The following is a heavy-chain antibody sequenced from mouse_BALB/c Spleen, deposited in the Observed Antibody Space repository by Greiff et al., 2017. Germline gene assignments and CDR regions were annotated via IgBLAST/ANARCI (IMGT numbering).Heavy chain of an antibody. CDR1: DFTFSSFG. Sequence: DVKLVESGGGLVQPGGSRKLSYAASDFTFSSFGMHWVRQAPEKGLEWVAYISSGSSTIYYADTVKGRFTISRDNPKNTLFLQMTSLRSEDTAMYYCAREDWAWFAYWGQGTLVTVSA. CDR3: AREDWAWFAY. J-gene: IGHJ3*01. D-gene: IGHD4-1*01. V-gene: IGHV5-17*02. CDR2: ISSGSSTI.